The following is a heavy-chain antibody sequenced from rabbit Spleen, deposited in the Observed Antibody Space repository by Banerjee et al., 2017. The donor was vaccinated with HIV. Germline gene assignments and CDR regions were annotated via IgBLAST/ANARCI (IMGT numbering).Heavy chain of an antibody. D-gene: IGHD1-1*01. CDR2: IYSAKGST. J-gene: IGHJ6*01. V-gene: IGHV1S7*01. CDR1: GFDFTNYY. CDR3: AKTDTSSAYSTFGL. Sequence: QLTETGGDLVQPGGSLTLSCKASGFDFTNYYISWVRQAPGKGLEWIGIIYSAKGSTDYASWVNGRFTISSHNAQNTLYLQLNSLTASDTATYFCAKTDTSSAYSTFGLWGPGTLVTVS.